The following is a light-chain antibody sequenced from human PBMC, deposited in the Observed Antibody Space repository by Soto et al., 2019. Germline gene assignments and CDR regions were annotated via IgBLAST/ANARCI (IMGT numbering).Light chain of an antibody. V-gene: IGLV1-40*01. CDR1: SSNIGAGYD. CDR3: QSYDSSLSGWV. CDR2: GNI. Sequence: QSVLTQPPSVSGAPGQRVTISCTGSSSNIGAGYDVHWYQQLPGTAPKLLIYGNINRPSGVPDRFSGSKSGTSASLAITGLQAEEEADYYCQSYDSSLSGWVFGGGTKLTVL. J-gene: IGLJ3*02.